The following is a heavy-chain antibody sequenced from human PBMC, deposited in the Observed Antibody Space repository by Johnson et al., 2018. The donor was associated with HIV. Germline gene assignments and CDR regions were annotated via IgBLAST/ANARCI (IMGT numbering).Heavy chain of an antibody. D-gene: IGHD5-12*01. CDR2: ISYDGSDK. CDR3: ARDHSGYDSVTAAFDI. CDR1: GFTFSNHH. V-gene: IGHV3-30-3*01. J-gene: IGHJ3*02. Sequence: QVHLVESGGGVVQPGGSLRLSCAASGFTFSNHHMTWVRQAPGKGLEWVAVISYDGSDKYYADSVKGRFTISRDNSKNTLYLEMNSLRAEDTAVYYCARDHSGYDSVTAAFDIWGQGTMVTVSS.